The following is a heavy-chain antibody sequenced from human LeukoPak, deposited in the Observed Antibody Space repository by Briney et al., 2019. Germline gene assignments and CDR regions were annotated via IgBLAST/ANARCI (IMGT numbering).Heavy chain of an antibody. CDR1: GYSFTNYW. CDR3: ARLEKTVTYDLHY. CDR2: IDPSDSYT. D-gene: IGHD4-17*01. V-gene: IGHV5-10-1*01. J-gene: IGHJ4*02. Sequence: WESLKISCKGSGYSFTNYWISWVRQMPGKGLEWMGRIDPSDSYTYYSPSFQGHVTISADKSISTAYLQWSSLKAADTAMYYCARLEKTVTYDLHYWGQGTLVAVSS.